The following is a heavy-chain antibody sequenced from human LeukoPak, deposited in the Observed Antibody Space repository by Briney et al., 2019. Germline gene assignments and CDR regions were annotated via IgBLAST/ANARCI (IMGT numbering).Heavy chain of an antibody. V-gene: IGHV1-46*01. D-gene: IGHD5-18*01. CDR3: ARVVGYSYDSGGYFDY. CDR1: GYTFTSYY. Sequence: ASVKVSCKASGYTFTSYYMHWVRQAPGQGLEWMGIINPSGGSTSYAQKFQGRVTMTRDTSTSTVYMELSSLRSEDTAVYYCARVVGYSYDSGGYFDYWGQGTLVTVSS. J-gene: IGHJ4*02. CDR2: INPSGGST.